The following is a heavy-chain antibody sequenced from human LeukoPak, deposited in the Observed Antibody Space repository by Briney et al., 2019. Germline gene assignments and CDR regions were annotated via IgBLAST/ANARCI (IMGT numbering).Heavy chain of an antibody. V-gene: IGHV3-48*03. J-gene: IGHJ4*02. D-gene: IGHD2-2*01. CDR1: GFTFSSYA. CDR2: ISSSGSST. CDR3: AREDTSQLDY. Sequence: GGSLRLSSAASGFTFSSYAINWVRQAPGKGLEWVSYISSSGSSTYYADSVKGRFTISRDNAKSSLCLQMDSLRAGDTAVYYCAREDTSQLDYWGGGTPVTVSS.